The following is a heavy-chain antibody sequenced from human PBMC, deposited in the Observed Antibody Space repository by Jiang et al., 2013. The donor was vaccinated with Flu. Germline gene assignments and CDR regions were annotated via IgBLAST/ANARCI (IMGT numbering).Heavy chain of an antibody. CDR3: AKTYYYDSSGYY. CDR1: GFTFSSYG. J-gene: IGHJ4*02. Sequence: QLVESGGGVVQPGRSLRPSCAASGFTFSSYGMHWVRQAPGKGLEWVAVISYDGSNKYYADSVKGRFTISRDNSKNTLYLQMNSLRAEDTAVYYCAKTYYYDSSGYYWGQGTLVTVSS. CDR2: ISYDGSNK. D-gene: IGHD3-22*01. V-gene: IGHV3-30*18.